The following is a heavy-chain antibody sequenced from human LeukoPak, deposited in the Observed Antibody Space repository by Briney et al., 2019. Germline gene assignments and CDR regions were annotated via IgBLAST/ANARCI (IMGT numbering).Heavy chain of an antibody. V-gene: IGHV4-59*12. Sequence: PSETLSLTCTVSGGSISNYYWSWIRQPPGKGLEWIGYIYYSGSTNYNPSLKSRVTISVDTSKNQFSLKLSSVTAADTAVYYCARAEDSSGAYYMDVWGKGTTVTISS. CDR2: IYYSGST. D-gene: IGHD3-22*01. J-gene: IGHJ6*03. CDR3: ARAEDSSGAYYMDV. CDR1: GGSISNYY.